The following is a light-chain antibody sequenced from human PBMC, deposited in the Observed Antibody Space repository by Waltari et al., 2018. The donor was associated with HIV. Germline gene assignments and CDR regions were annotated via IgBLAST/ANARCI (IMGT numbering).Light chain of an antibody. V-gene: IGLV2-8*01. Sequence: QSALTQPPSASGSPGQPVTISCTGTSSDVGGAKYVSWNQQHPGKAPKLMIYEVNKRPSGVPDRFSGSKSANTASLTVSGLQADDEADYYCNSYAGSNNWVFGGGTKLTVL. CDR1: SSDVGGAKY. CDR3: NSYAGSNNWV. CDR2: EVN. J-gene: IGLJ3*02.